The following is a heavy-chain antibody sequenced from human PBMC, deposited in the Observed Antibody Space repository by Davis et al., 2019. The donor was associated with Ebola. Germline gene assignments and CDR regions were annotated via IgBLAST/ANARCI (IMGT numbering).Heavy chain of an antibody. CDR1: GGTFSTYA. V-gene: IGHV1-69*04. CDR2: INPMLGIP. Sequence: AASVTVSCKASGGTFSTYAIDWVRQAPGQGLEWMGRINPMLGIPKYAQRFQGRVTITADKSTSTAYMELSSLRSEDTAMYYCARDLGTAMATEWGQGTLVTVSS. J-gene: IGHJ4*02. D-gene: IGHD5-18*01. CDR3: ARDLGTAMATE.